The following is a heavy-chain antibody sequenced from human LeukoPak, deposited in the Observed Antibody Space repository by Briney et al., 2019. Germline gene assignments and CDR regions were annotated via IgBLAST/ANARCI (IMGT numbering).Heavy chain of an antibody. D-gene: IGHD6-13*01. V-gene: IGHV3-23*01. CDR3: AKPLSAASGTDFHY. Sequence: GGSLRLSCAASGFTFSSYAMSWVRQAPGKGRDWGSAISGSGTTTYYADSVKGRFTISRDISKNTPYLQMNSLRAEDTAVYYCAKPLSAASGTDFHYWGQGTLVTVSS. J-gene: IGHJ4*02. CDR2: ISGSGTTT. CDR1: GFTFSSYA.